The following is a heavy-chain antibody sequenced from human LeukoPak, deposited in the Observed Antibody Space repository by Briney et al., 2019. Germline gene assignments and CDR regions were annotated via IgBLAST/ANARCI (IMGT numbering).Heavy chain of an antibody. CDR1: GNSFTSYW. Sequence: GESLKISCKSSGNSFTSYWIGWVRQMPGKGLEWMGIIYPGDSDTRYSPSFQGQVTISADKSISTAYLQWSSLKASDTAMYYCARHTYGSGSYPDYWGQGTLVTVSS. CDR3: ARHTYGSGSYPDY. CDR2: IYPGDSDT. J-gene: IGHJ4*02. V-gene: IGHV5-51*01. D-gene: IGHD3-10*01.